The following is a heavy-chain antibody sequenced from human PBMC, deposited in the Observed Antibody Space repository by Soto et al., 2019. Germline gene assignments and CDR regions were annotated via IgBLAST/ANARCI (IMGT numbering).Heavy chain of an antibody. CDR3: ARDIRYYDSSGYYHPYGMDV. CDR1: GGSISSGGYY. CDR2: IYYSGST. J-gene: IGHJ6*02. Sequence: SLTCTVSGGSISSGGYYWSWIRQHPGKGLEWIGYIYYSGSTYYNPSLKSRATISVDTSKNQFSLKLSSVTAADTAVYYCARDIRYYDSSGYYHPYGMDVWGQGTTVTVSS. V-gene: IGHV4-31*03. D-gene: IGHD3-22*01.